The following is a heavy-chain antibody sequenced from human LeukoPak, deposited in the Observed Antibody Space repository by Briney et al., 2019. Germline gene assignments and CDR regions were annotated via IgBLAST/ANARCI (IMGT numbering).Heavy chain of an antibody. Sequence: SETLSLTCTVSGGSISSYYWSWIRQPPGKGLEWIGFIYYSGSTNYNPSLKSRVTISVDTSKNQFSLKLSSVTAADTAVYYCARGRPGYSGYENAFDIWGQGTMVTVSS. J-gene: IGHJ3*02. CDR3: ARGRPGYSGYENAFDI. CDR2: IYYSGST. CDR1: GGSISSYY. D-gene: IGHD5-12*01. V-gene: IGHV4-59*01.